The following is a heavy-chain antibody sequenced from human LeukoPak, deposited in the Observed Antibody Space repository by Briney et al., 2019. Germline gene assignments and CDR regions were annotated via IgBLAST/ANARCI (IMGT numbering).Heavy chain of an antibody. CDR2: ISSSGSSI. CDR3: ARVWNDGTVDY. J-gene: IGHJ4*02. V-gene: IGHV3-48*03. CDR1: GFSFSSYE. D-gene: IGHD1-1*01. Sequence: GGSLRLSCAASGFSFSSYEMNWVRQAPGKGLEWISYISSSGSSISYTDSVKGRFTISRDNAKNSLYLQMNSLRAEDTAVYYCARVWNDGTVDYWGQGTLVTVSS.